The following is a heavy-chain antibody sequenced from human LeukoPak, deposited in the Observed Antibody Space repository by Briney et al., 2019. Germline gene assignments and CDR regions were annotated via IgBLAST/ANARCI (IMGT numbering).Heavy chain of an antibody. CDR2: IYYSGST. Sequence: PSETLSLTCTVSGGSISSSSYYWGWIRQPPGKGLEWIGSIYYSGSTYYNPSLKSRVTISVDTSKNQFSLKLGSVPAADTAVYFCASPGRPGRAALRWGQGTLVTVSS. CDR1: GGSISSSSYY. V-gene: IGHV4-39*01. J-gene: IGHJ1*01. CDR3: ASPGRPGRAALR. D-gene: IGHD6-25*01.